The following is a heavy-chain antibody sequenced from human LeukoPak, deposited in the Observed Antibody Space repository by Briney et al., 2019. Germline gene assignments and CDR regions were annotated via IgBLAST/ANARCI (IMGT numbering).Heavy chain of an antibody. J-gene: IGHJ4*02. CDR3: ARQTANSGSLY. V-gene: IGHV4-34*01. Sequence: SETLSLTCAVYGGSFSGYYWSWIRQPPGKGLEWIGEINHSGSTNYNPSLKSRVTISVDTSKNQFSLKLSSVTAADTAVYYCARQTANSGSLYWGQGTLVTVSS. CDR1: GGSFSGYY. CDR2: INHSGST. D-gene: IGHD1-14*01.